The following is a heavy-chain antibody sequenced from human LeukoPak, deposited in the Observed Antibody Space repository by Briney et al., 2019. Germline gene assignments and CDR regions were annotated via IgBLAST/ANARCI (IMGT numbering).Heavy chain of an antibody. J-gene: IGHJ6*04. V-gene: IGHV3-30*18. CDR1: GFTFSSYG. CDR3: AKERGYDILTGYYSYGMDV. Sequence: GRSLRLSCAASGFTFSSYGMHWVRQGPGKGLEWVAVISYDGSNKYYADSVKGRFTISRDNSKNTLYLQMNSLRAEDTAVYYCAKERGYDILTGYYSYGMDVWGKGTTVTVSS. D-gene: IGHD3-9*01. CDR2: ISYDGSNK.